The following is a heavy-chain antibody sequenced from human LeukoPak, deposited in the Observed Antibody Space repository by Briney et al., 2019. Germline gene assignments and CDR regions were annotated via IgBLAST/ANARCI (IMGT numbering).Heavy chain of an antibody. CDR1: GYTFTSYD. D-gene: IGHD1-26*01. Sequence: ASVKVSCKASGYTFTSYDIHWVRQAAGHGLEWMGWMNPNSGHAGHAQKFEARVTMTRDTSMSTAYMELSSLTSEDTAMYYCARGPYQWELPDYFDYWGQGTLVTVSS. J-gene: IGHJ4*02. CDR2: MNPNSGHA. V-gene: IGHV1-8*01. CDR3: ARGPYQWELPDYFDY.